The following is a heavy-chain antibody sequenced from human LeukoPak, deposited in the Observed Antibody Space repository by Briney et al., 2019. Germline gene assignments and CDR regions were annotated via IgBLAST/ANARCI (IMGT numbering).Heavy chain of an antibody. V-gene: IGHV4-39*07. D-gene: IGHD2-15*01. J-gene: IGHJ5*02. Sequence: SETLSLTCTVSGGSITSGSYYWGWIRQPPGKGLEWIGSIYYSGSTYYSPSLKSRITISLDTSKNQFSLKLSSVTAADTAVYYCARGYCSGGSCYGRSDWFDPWGQGTLVTVSS. CDR1: GGSITSGSYY. CDR2: IYYSGST. CDR3: ARGYCSGGSCYGRSDWFDP.